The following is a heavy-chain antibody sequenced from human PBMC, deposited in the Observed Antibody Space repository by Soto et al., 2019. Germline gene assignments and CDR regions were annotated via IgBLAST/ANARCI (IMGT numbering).Heavy chain of an antibody. V-gene: IGHV3-23*01. CDR2: NSNSGGRT. CDR3: VSSSTVLLPTAMTGWFDP. Sequence: GGSLRLSCAASGFTFSSYAMSWVRTAPGKGLKWVSTNSNSGGRTYYADSVKGRFAISRDNSKNTLYLQMTSLRPEDTAVYYCVSSSTVLLPTAMTGWFDPWGQGTLVTVSS. D-gene: IGHD2-2*01. J-gene: IGHJ5*02. CDR1: GFTFSSYA.